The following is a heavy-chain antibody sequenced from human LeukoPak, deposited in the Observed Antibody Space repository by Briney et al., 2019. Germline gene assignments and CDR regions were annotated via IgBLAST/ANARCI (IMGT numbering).Heavy chain of an antibody. CDR2: ISAYNGNT. V-gene: IGHV1-18*04. CDR3: ARDRVSAVLRYFDWLAYDAFDI. CDR1: GYTFTSYG. Sequence: ASVKVSFKASGYTFTSYGISWVRQAPGQGPEWMGWISAYNGNTNYAQKLQGRVTMTTDTSTSTAYMELRSLRSDDTAVYYCARDRVSAVLRYFDWLAYDAFDIWGQGTMVTVSS. D-gene: IGHD3-9*01. J-gene: IGHJ3*02.